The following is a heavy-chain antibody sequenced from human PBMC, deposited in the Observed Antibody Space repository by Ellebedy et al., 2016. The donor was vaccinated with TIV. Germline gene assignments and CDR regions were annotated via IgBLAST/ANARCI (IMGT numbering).Heavy chain of an antibody. D-gene: IGHD6-19*01. CDR1: GYTFNRHA. V-gene: IGHV1-3*04. J-gene: IGHJ4*02. Sequence: AASVKVSCKASGYTFNRHAIHWVRQVPGQRPEWIGWINTDTGHAEYSKNFQGRVTIGRDTSASTAYMEVSSLTSEDTAVYYCARDGGVGWYSLDWGQGTLITVSS. CDR2: INTDTGHA. CDR3: ARDGGVGWYSLD.